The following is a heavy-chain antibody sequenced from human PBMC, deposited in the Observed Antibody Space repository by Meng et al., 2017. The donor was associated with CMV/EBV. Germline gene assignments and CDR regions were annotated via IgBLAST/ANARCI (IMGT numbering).Heavy chain of an antibody. CDR2: ISSSGSTI. D-gene: IGHD3-3*01. J-gene: IGHJ6*02. Sequence: GSLKISCAASGFTFSSYEMNWVRQAPGKGLEWVSYISSSGSTIYYADSVKGRFTISRDNAKNSLYLQMNSLRAEDTAVYYCARDYDFWSGYAPTYYYYYGMDVWGQGTTVTVSS. V-gene: IGHV3-48*03. CDR1: GFTFSSYE. CDR3: ARDYDFWSGYAPTYYYYYGMDV.